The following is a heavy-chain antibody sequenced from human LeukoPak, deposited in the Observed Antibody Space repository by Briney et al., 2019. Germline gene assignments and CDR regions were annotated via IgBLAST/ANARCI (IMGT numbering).Heavy chain of an antibody. V-gene: IGHV1-69*13. CDR2: IIPIFGTA. D-gene: IGHD5-24*01. J-gene: IGHJ4*02. Sequence: SVKVSCKASGGTFSSYAISWVRQAPGQGLEWMGGIIPIFGTANYAQKFQGRVTITADESTSTAYMELSSLRSEDTAVYYCARDCRDGYNYLCYWGQGTLVTVSS. CDR3: ARDCRDGYNYLCY. CDR1: GGTFSSYA.